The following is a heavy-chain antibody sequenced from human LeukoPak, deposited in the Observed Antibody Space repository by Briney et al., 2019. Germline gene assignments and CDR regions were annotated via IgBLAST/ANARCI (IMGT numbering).Heavy chain of an antibody. Sequence: LGGSLRLSCAASGFTFSSYGMHWVRQAPGKGLEWVAVIWYDGSNKYYADSVKGRFTISRDNSKNTLYLQMNSLRAEDTAVYYCARTSVVVTVDNWFDPWGQGTLVTVSS. CDR1: GFTFSSYG. D-gene: IGHD2-21*02. J-gene: IGHJ5*02. V-gene: IGHV3-33*01. CDR3: ARTSVVVTVDNWFDP. CDR2: IWYDGSNK.